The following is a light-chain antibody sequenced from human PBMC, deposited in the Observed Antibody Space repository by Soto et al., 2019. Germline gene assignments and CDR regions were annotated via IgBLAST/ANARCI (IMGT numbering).Light chain of an antibody. V-gene: IGKV3-15*01. CDR1: QSISSS. CDR2: GAS. J-gene: IGKJ2*01. Sequence: EIVMTQSPATLSVSPGERATLSRRASQSISSSLAWYQQKPGQAPRLLIYGASTRATGIPARFSGSGSGTEFTLTISSLQSEDFAVYYCQQYNNGPTYTFGQGTKLEIK. CDR3: QQYNNGPTYT.